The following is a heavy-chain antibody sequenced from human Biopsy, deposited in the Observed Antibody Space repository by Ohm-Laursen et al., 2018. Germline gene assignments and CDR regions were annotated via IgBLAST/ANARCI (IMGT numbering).Heavy chain of an antibody. J-gene: IGHJ5*02. CDR1: GGSISNNNYY. CDR2: IFYRGST. CDR3: ARDYDTSGYYYVS. D-gene: IGHD3-22*01. V-gene: IGHV4-39*01. Sequence: GTLSFTCAVSGGSISNNNYYWGWIRQPPGKGLEWIGSIFYRGSTHYKPSLKSRVNISVDRSKNQFSLKLNSVTAADTAVYYCARDYDTSGYYYVSWGQGTLVTVSS.